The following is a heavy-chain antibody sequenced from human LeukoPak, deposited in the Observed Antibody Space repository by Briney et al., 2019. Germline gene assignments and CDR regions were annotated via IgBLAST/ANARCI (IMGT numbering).Heavy chain of an antibody. D-gene: IGHD3-10*01. CDR1: GFNFDDYT. J-gene: IGHJ6*03. V-gene: IGHV3-9*01. CDR2: ISWNSDFI. CDR3: ARDQGSGINYYYYYMDV. Sequence: GGSLRLSCAASGFNFDDYTMHWVRQPPGKGLEWVSGISWNSDFIVYGDSVKGRFTISRDNAKNSLYLQMNSLRAEDTAVYYCARDQGSGINYYYYYMDVWGKGTTVTVSS.